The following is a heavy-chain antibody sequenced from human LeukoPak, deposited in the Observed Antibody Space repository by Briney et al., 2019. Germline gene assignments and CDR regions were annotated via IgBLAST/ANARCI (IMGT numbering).Heavy chain of an antibody. CDR2: IYTSGST. Sequence: PSETLSLTCTVSGGSISSYYWSWIRQPAGKGLEWIGRIYTSGSTNYNPSLKSRVTISVDTSKNQFSLKLSSVTAADTAVYYCARDSSGYYHGYNWFDPWGQGTLVTVSS. CDR3: ARDSSGYYHGYNWFDP. V-gene: IGHV4-4*07. CDR1: GGSISSYY. J-gene: IGHJ5*02. D-gene: IGHD3-22*01.